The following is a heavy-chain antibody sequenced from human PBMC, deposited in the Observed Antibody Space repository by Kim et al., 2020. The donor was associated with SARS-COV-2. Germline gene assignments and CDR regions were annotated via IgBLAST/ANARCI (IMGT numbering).Heavy chain of an antibody. J-gene: IGHJ4*02. Sequence: SGGRTYYADSVKGRFTISRDNSKNTLYLQMNSLRAEDTAVYYCARDATGYWGQGTLVTVSS. CDR2: SGGRT. V-gene: IGHV3-53*01. CDR3: ARDATGY.